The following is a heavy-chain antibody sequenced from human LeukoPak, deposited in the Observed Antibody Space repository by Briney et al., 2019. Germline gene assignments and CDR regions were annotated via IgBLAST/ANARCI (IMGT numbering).Heavy chain of an antibody. Sequence: GGSLRLSCAASGFTFSSYWMHWVRQAPGKGLVWVSRIDSDGSSTSYADSVKGRFTISRDNAKNTLYLQMNSLRAEDTAVYYCARADYYCSSTSCGFDYWGQGTLVTVSS. CDR2: IDSDGSST. CDR3: ARADYYCSSTSCGFDY. D-gene: IGHD2-2*01. CDR1: GFTFSSYW. V-gene: IGHV3-74*01. J-gene: IGHJ4*02.